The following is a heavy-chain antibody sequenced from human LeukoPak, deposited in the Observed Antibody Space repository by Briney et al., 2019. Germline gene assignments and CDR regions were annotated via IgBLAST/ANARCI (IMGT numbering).Heavy chain of an antibody. Sequence: SETLSLTCAVYGGSFSGYYWSWIRQPPGKGLEWIGVINYSGSTNYNPSLKSRVTISVDTSKNQFSLKLSSVTAADTAVYYCARITVTTPETDYWGQGTLVTVSS. D-gene: IGHD4-17*01. CDR2: INYSGST. V-gene: IGHV4-34*01. CDR1: GGSFSGYY. J-gene: IGHJ4*02. CDR3: ARITVTTPETDY.